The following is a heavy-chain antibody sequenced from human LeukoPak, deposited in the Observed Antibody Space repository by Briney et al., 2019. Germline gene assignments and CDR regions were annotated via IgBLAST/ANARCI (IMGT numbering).Heavy chain of an antibody. CDR1: GYTLTDYF. V-gene: IGHV1-2*02. J-gene: IGHJ4*02. CDR3: ARRFSPTGPFDY. CDR2: INPDTGGT. D-gene: IGHD1-14*01. Sequence: ASVKVSCKASGYTLTDYFIYWVRQAPGQGLEWMGWINPDTGGTAYAQNFQGRVTMTRDTSISTAYMELSRLVSDDTAVYYCARRFSPTGPFDYWGQGTLVTVSS.